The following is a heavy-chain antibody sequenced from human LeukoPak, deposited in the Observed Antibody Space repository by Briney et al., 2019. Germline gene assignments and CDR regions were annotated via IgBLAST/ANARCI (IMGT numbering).Heavy chain of an antibody. Sequence: GESLKISCKGSGYRFTNYWIGWVRQMLGKGMEWMGIIYPGDSDTRYSPSFQGQVTISADKSISTAYLQWSSLKASDTAMYYCARRRDDSSGYWVDYWGQGTLVTVSS. CDR3: ARRRDDSSGYWVDY. CDR1: GYRFTNYW. V-gene: IGHV5-51*01. CDR2: IYPGDSDT. D-gene: IGHD3-22*01. J-gene: IGHJ4*02.